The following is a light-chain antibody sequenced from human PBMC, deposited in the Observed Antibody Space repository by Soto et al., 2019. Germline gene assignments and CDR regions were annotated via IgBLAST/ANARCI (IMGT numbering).Light chain of an antibody. CDR3: QQHNQWPIT. Sequence: EILMTQSPAPLSVSPGETASLSCRASQSAGNFLAWYQQKPGQAPRLLICYISTRATGIPARFSGSGSGTEFTLTINSLQSEDSAVYYCQQHNQWPITFGQGTRLEIK. CDR1: QSAGNF. J-gene: IGKJ5*01. V-gene: IGKV3D-15*01. CDR2: YIS.